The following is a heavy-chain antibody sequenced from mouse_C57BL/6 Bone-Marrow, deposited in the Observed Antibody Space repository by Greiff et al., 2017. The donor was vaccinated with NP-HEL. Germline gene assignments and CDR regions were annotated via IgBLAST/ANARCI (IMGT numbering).Heavy chain of an antibody. Sequence: VQLQQSGAELVRPGASVKLSCTASGFNIKDDYMHWVKRRPEQGLEWIGWIDPENGDTEYASKFQGKATITADTSSNTAYLQLSSLTSEDTAVYYCTTSTVVASGAYWGQGTLVTVSA. CDR1: GFNIKDDY. D-gene: IGHD1-1*01. CDR2: IDPENGDT. J-gene: IGHJ3*01. CDR3: TTSTVVASGAY. V-gene: IGHV14-4*01.